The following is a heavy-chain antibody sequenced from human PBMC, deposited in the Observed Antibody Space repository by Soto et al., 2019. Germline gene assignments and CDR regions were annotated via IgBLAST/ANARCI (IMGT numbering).Heavy chain of an antibody. CDR3: ARGVYCGGACYSGTDY. CDR1: GGSINNVIYY. V-gene: IGHV4-31*03. CDR2: FHNSGKT. J-gene: IGHJ4*02. Sequence: SETLSLTCTVSGGSINNVIYYWTWIRQHPGKGLEWIGYFHNSGKTYYNPSLASRVSISGDTSNNQFSLNLYSVTAADTAVYYCARGVYCGGACYSGTDYWGQGAQVTVSS. D-gene: IGHD2-21*02.